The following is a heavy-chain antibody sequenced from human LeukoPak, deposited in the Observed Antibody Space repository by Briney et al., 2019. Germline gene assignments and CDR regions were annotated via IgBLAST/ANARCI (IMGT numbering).Heavy chain of an antibody. Sequence: GGSLRLSCAASGFTFSSYSMNWVRQAPGKGLEWVSSISSSSSYIYYADSVKGRFTISRDNAKNSLYLQMNSLRAEDTAVYYCARDGHSGDYVWGSYRPFKVLDLWGRGTLVTVSS. CDR3: ARDGHSGDYVWGSYRPFKVLDL. J-gene: IGHJ2*01. V-gene: IGHV3-21*01. CDR2: ISSSSSYI. CDR1: GFTFSSYS. D-gene: IGHD3-16*02.